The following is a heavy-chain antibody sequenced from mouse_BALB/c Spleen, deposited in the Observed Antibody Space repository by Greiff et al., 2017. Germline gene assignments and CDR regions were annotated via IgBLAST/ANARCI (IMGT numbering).Heavy chain of an antibody. CDR3: ARSWDVEAWFAY. D-gene: IGHD4-1*01. V-gene: IGHV1-87*01. J-gene: IGHJ3*01. Sequence: QVQLQQSGAELARPGASVKLSCKASGYTFTSYWMQWVKQRPGQGLEWIGAIYPGDGDTRYTQKFKGKATLTADKSSSTAYMQLSSLASEDSAVYFCARSWDVEAWFAYWGQGTLVTVSA. CDR2: IYPGDGDT. CDR1: GYTFTSYW.